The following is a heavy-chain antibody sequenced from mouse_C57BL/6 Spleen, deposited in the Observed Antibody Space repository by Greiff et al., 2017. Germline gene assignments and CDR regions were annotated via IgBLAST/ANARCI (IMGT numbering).Heavy chain of an antibody. J-gene: IGHJ3*01. D-gene: IGHD1-1*01. V-gene: IGHV1-82*01. CDR3: ARSDYGSSSFAY. CDR1: GYAFSSSW. Sequence: VQLQESGPELVKPGASVKISCKASGYAFSSSWMNWVKQRPGKGLEWIGRIYPGDGDTNYNGKFKGQATLTADKSSITAYMQLSSLTSEDCAVYFCARSDYGSSSFAYWGQGTLVTVSA. CDR2: IYPGDGDT.